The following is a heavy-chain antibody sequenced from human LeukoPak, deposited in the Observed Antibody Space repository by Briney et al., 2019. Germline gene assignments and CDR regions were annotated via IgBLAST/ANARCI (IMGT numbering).Heavy chain of an antibody. CDR1: GYSISSGYY. D-gene: IGHD3-10*01. CDR2: IYYSGST. V-gene: IGHV4-61*01. Sequence: SETLSLTCTVSGYSISSGYYWSWIRQPPGKGLEWIGYIYYSGSTNYNPSLKSRVTISVDTSRNQFSLKLSSVTAADTAVYYCARGERISMVRGAMDVWGKGTTVTISS. J-gene: IGHJ6*03. CDR3: ARGERISMVRGAMDV.